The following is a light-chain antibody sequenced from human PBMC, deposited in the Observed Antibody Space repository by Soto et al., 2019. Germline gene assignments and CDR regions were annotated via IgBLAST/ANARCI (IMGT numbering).Light chain of an antibody. Sequence: DVQMTKSPSSMSASVGDRVTITCRASQDISRFVAWFQQKPGKAPERLIYDTSTLQDGVPSRFSGGGSGTEFTLAISGLQPEESATYYCLQHNSYPYTFGQGTKVDIK. CDR1: QDISRF. CDR2: DTS. CDR3: LQHNSYPYT. J-gene: IGKJ2*01. V-gene: IGKV1-17*03.